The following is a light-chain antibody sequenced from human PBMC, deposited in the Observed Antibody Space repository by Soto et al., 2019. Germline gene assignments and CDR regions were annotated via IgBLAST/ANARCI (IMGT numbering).Light chain of an antibody. CDR2: QVS. CDR1: QSLVYGDANSF. J-gene: IGKJ2*01. V-gene: IGKV2-30*01. CDR3: MQGSHWPPRYT. Sequence: DVVMTQSPLSLPVTLGQPASISCRSSQSLVYGDANSFFNWFHQRPGQPPRRLIYQVSNRGSGVPDRFSGSGAATDFTLRISKVEAEDVGVYYCMQGSHWPPRYTFGQGTKLEIK.